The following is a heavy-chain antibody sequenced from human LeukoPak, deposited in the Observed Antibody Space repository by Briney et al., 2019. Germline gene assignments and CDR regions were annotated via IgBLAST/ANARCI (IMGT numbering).Heavy chain of an antibody. D-gene: IGHD3-10*01. CDR3: ARDYYGSGSYGLFHH. CDR2: ISYDGSNK. CDR1: GFTFSSYA. J-gene: IGHJ1*01. Sequence: PGGSLRLSCAASGFTFSSYAMHWVRQAPGKGLEWVAVISYDGSNKYYADSVKGRFTISRGNSKTTLFLQMNSLRAEDTAVYYCARDYYGSGSYGLFHHWGQGTLVTVSS. V-gene: IGHV3-30-3*01.